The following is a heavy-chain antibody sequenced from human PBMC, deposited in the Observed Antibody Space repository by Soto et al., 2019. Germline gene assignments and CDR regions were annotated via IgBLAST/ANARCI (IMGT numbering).Heavy chain of an antibody. Sequence: QVQLVQSGAEVKKPGASVKVSCKASGYTFTSYAMHWVRQAPGQRLEWMGWINAGNGNTKYSQKFQGRVTSTRDTSASTAYMELSSLRSEDTAVYYCARDRAYGSGRLKYYFDYWGQGTLVTVSS. CDR3: ARDRAYGSGRLKYYFDY. CDR1: GYTFTSYA. D-gene: IGHD3-10*01. J-gene: IGHJ4*02. CDR2: INAGNGNT. V-gene: IGHV1-3*01.